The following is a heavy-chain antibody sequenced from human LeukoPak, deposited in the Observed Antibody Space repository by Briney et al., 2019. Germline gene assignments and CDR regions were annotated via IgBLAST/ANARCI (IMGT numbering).Heavy chain of an antibody. CDR3: ASQYYDILTGYYRQPDYYGMDV. CDR1: GFTFSDYY. Sequence: GGSLRLSCAASGFTFSDYYMSWIRQAPGKGLEWVSYISSSGSTIYYADSVKGRFTISRDNAKNSLYLQMNSLRAEDTAVYCCASQYYDILTGYYRQPDYYGMDVWGQGTTVTVSS. J-gene: IGHJ6*02. D-gene: IGHD3-9*01. CDR2: ISSSGSTI. V-gene: IGHV3-11*01.